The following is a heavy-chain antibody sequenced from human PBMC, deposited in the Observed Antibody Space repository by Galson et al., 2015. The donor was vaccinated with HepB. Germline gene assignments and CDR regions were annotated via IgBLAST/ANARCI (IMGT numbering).Heavy chain of an antibody. CDR3: GKGDVWGSAARNYGMDV. V-gene: IGHV3-23*01. CDR2: ISGGGETT. Sequence: SLRLSCAASGFTFSYYAMTWVRQAPGKGLEWVSSISGGGETTYYAASVKGRFTVSRDNAKKTLYLRTNSLRTGDPAVYYCGKGDVWGSAARNYGMDVWGQGTTVTVSS. CDR1: GFTFSYYA. J-gene: IGHJ6*02. D-gene: IGHD3-16*01.